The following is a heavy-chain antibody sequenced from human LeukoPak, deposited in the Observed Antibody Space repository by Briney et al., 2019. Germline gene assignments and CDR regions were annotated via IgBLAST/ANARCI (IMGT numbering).Heavy chain of an antibody. CDR2: ISSSSSTI. D-gene: IGHD1-26*01. J-gene: IGHJ4*02. CDR1: GFTFSSHS. CDR3: AREAKWELPNFDY. V-gene: IGHV3-48*01. Sequence: PGGSLRLSCAASGFTFSSHSMNWVRQAPGKGLEWVSYISSSSSTIYYADSVKGRFTISRDNAKNSLYLQMNSLRAEDTAVYYCAREAKWELPNFDYWGQGTLVTVSS.